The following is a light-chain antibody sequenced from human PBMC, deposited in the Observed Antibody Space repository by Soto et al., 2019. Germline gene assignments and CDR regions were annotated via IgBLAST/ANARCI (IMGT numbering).Light chain of an antibody. J-gene: IGLJ3*02. CDR2: NNN. Sequence: QSVLTQPPSASGTPGQRVTIACSGSSSNIGSTTVKWYQQLPGTAPKLLIYNNNQRPSGVPDRVSGSKSGTSASLAISGLQYEDEADYYCAAWDDSLNGVVFGGGTKLTVL. V-gene: IGLV1-44*01. CDR1: SSNIGSTT. CDR3: AAWDDSLNGVV.